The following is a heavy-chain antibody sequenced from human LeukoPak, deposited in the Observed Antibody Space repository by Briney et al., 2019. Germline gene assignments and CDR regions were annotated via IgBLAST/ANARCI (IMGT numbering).Heavy chain of an antibody. J-gene: IGHJ5*02. Sequence: SETLSLTCTVSGGSISSYYWSWIRQPPGKGLEWIGYIYYSGSTNYNPSLKSRATISVDTSKNQFSLKLSSVTAADTAVYYCARLTNWFDPWGQGTLVTVSS. V-gene: IGHV4-59*08. CDR2: IYYSGST. CDR3: ARLTNWFDP. CDR1: GGSISSYY.